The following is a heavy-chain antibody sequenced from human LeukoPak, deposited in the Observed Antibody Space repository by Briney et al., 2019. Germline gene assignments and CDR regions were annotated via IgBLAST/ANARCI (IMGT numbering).Heavy chain of an antibody. J-gene: IGHJ4*02. V-gene: IGHV4-59*08. Sequence: PSETLSLTCTVTGGSIGTNYWTWIRQPPGKGLEYIGYIYYTGGTNYNPSLKSRVTISVDTSKNQFSLKLSSVTAADTAVYFCAKYGNSGWVIDNWGQGTLVTVSS. CDR3: AKYGNSGWVIDN. D-gene: IGHD6-19*01. CDR2: IYYTGGT. CDR1: GGSIGTNY.